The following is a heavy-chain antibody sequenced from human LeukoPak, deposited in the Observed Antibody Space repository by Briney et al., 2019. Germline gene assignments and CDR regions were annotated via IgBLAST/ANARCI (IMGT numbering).Heavy chain of an antibody. CDR3: ARERLGFGESTGAFDI. Sequence: SETLSLTCTISGGSISSGSYYWSWIRQPAGKGLEWIGRIYTSGSTNYNPSLKSRVTISVDTSKNQFSLKLSSVTAADTAVYYCARERLGFGESTGAFDIWGQGTMVTVSS. J-gene: IGHJ3*02. D-gene: IGHD3-10*01. V-gene: IGHV4-61*02. CDR1: GGSISSGSYY. CDR2: IYTSGST.